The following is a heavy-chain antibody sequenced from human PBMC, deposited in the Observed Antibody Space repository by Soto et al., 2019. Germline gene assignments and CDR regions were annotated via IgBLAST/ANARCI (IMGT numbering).Heavy chain of an antibody. Sequence: QLQLQESSPGLVKPSETLSLTCTVSGGSISSGSYLWGWIRQPPGKGLEWIGNFYYSGSTNYNPSLKGRVTIFVDASKNQFSLKLSSVTAADTAVYYCMRQGGFWGQGTLVTVSS. CDR3: MRQGGF. J-gene: IGHJ4*02. CDR1: GGSISSGSYL. CDR2: FYYSGST. D-gene: IGHD3-16*01. V-gene: IGHV4-39*01.